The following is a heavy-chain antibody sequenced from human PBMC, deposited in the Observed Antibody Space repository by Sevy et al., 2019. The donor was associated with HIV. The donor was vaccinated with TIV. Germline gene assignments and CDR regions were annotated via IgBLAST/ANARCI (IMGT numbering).Heavy chain of an antibody. CDR1: GFIFSYYA. CDR3: ARDFSEFGDPRGFDS. CDR2: VSYDGSTE. D-gene: IGHD4-17*01. Sequence: GGSLRLSCEASGFIFSYYAMHWVRQPPGKGLEWVALVSYDGSTEHFADSVRGRFTLSGDNSKNTLYLQMNSLRPEDTAVYYCARDFSEFGDPRGFDSWGQGTLVTVSS. V-gene: IGHV3-30*04. J-gene: IGHJ4*02.